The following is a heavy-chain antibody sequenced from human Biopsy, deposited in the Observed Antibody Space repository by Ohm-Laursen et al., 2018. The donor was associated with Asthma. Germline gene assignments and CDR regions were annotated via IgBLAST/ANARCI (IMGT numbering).Heavy chain of an antibody. CDR2: IYFSGST. J-gene: IGHJ5*02. Sequence: GTLSLTCTVSGDSISSYYWSWIRQPPGKGLEWIGYIYFSGSTNYNPSLKSRVTISLDTSKNQFSLRLTSVTAADTAVYYCARDRAMISETWGQGTLVTVSS. D-gene: IGHD3-22*01. CDR3: ARDRAMISET. CDR1: GDSISSYY. V-gene: IGHV4-59*12.